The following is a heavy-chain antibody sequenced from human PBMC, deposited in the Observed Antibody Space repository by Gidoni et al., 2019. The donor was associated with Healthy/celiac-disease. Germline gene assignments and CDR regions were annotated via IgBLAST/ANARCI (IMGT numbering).Heavy chain of an antibody. D-gene: IGHD7-27*01. CDR3: ARVGNWDYYGMDV. CDR1: GGSISSYY. V-gene: IGHV4-59*01. Sequence: QVQLQESGPGLVKPSETLSLTCTVSGGSISSYYWSWIRQPPGKGLEWIGYIYYSGSTNYNPSLKSRVTISVDTSKNQFSLKLSSVTAADTAVYYCARVGNWDYYGMDVWGQGTTVTVSS. J-gene: IGHJ6*02. CDR2: IYYSGST.